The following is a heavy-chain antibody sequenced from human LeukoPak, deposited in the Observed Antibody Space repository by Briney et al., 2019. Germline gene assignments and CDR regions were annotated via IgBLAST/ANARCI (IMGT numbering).Heavy chain of an antibody. CDR1: GITFSSYT. Sequence: GGSLSLSCAASGITFSSYTMNWVRQAPGKGPEWVSYLSSSSSTIYYADSVKGRFTISRDNAKNSLYLQMNSLRAEDTAVYSCARDKWELLRHFDYWRQGTLVTVSS. CDR2: LSSSSSTI. CDR3: ARDKWELLRHFDY. J-gene: IGHJ4*02. V-gene: IGHV3-48*01. D-gene: IGHD1-26*01.